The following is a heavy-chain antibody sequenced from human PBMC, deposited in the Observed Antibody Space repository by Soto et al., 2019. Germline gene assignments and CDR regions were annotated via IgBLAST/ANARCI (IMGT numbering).Heavy chain of an antibody. V-gene: IGHV1-46*01. CDR2: INPSGGST. CDR3: ARPPHYYYASSGVKGGGMDV. CDR1: GYTFTSYY. Sequence: ASVKVSCKASGYTFTSYYMHWVRQAPGQGLEWMGIINPSGGSTSYAQKFQGRVTMTRDTSTSTVYMELSRLRSEDTAAYYCARPPHYYYASSGVKGGGMDVWGQGTTVTVSS. J-gene: IGHJ6*02. D-gene: IGHD3-22*01.